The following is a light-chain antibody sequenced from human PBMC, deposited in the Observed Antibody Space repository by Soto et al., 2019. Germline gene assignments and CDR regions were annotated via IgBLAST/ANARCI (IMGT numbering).Light chain of an antibody. CDR1: SSDVGGYNY. Sequence: QSALTQPASVSGSPGQSIAISCTGTSSDVGGYNYVSWYQLHPGKAPKLMIYDVSNRPSGVSNRFSGSKSGNAASLTISGLQAEDEADYYCSSYTGSNTDVFGTGTKLTVL. CDR3: SSYTGSNTDV. V-gene: IGLV2-14*03. CDR2: DVS. J-gene: IGLJ1*01.